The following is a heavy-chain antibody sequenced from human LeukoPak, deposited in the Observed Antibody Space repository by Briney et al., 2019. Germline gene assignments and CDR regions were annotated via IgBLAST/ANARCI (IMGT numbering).Heavy chain of an antibody. CDR3: ARSLQKWLEGAFDI. D-gene: IGHD3-22*01. CDR1: GFAFNSYL. V-gene: IGHV3-30*04. Sequence: GGSLRLSCAASGFAFNSYLMHWVRQAPGKGLEWVAVISYDGSDKYYADSVKGQFTISRDNSKNTLYLQMDSLRPEDTAVYYCARSLQKWLEGAFDIWGQGTLVSVSS. CDR2: ISYDGSDK. J-gene: IGHJ3*02.